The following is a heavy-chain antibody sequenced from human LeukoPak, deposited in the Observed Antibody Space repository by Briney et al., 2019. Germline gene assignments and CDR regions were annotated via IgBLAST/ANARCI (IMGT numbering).Heavy chain of an antibody. D-gene: IGHD3-22*01. V-gene: IGHV3-30*02. CDR2: VHNDGNTK. J-gene: IGHJ4*02. CDR3: ATGSGHYYDR. CDR1: GFTFSSYY. Sequence: QSGGSLRLSCAASGFTFSSYYMHWVRQAPGKCLEWVAVVHNDGNTKYFGDSVKGRFTISRDNSKNTLYLQMSSLTVEDTAVYYCATGSGHYYDRWGQGTLVTVSS.